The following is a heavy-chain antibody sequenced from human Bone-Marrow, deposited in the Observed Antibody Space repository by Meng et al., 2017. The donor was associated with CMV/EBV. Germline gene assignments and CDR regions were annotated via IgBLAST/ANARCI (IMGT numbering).Heavy chain of an antibody. V-gene: IGHV4-59*12. Sequence: SETLSLTCTVSGGSISSYYWSWIRQPPGKGLEWIGYIYYSGSTNYNPSLKSRVTISVDTSKNQFSLKLSSVTAADTAVYYCARVPIVVVPAATIWGGLDYWGQGTLVTVSS. D-gene: IGHD2-2*01. CDR2: IYYSGST. CDR1: GGSISSYY. CDR3: ARVPIVVVPAATIWGGLDY. J-gene: IGHJ4*02.